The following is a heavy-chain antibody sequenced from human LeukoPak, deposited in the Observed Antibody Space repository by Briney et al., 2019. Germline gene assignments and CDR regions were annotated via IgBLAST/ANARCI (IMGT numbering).Heavy chain of an antibody. CDR2: ISPDGRAT. D-gene: IGHD1-14*01. J-gene: IGHJ4*02. CDR1: GFIFSYYC. V-gene: IGHV3-64*01. CDR3: AREQPAGSTDY. Sequence: PGGSLRLSCAASGFIFSYYCMHWARQAPGKGLEYVSVISPDGRATYYTNSVKGRFTISRDNSKNTVYLQMDSLRDDDTAVYYCAREQPAGSTDYWGQGTLVTVSS.